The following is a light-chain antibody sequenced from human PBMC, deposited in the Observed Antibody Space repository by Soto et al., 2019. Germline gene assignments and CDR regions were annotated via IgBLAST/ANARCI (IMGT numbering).Light chain of an antibody. Sequence: AIQMTQSPSSLSASVRNRVTITCRASQGIGNDLGWYQQKPGKAPKLLIYAAYSLQSGVPSRFSGSGSGTDFTLTISSLQPEDFATYYCLQDYNYPLTFGGGTKVDIK. J-gene: IGKJ4*01. V-gene: IGKV1-6*01. CDR1: QGIGND. CDR3: LQDYNYPLT. CDR2: AAY.